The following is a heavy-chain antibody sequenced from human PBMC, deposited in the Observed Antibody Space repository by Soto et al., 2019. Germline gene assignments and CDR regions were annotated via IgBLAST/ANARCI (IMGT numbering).Heavy chain of an antibody. V-gene: IGHV1-2*04. D-gene: IGHD1-7*01. CDR3: ALLNWNYFNGVLDI. CDR1: GYTFTGYY. CDR2: INPNSGGT. J-gene: IGHJ3*02. Sequence: GASVKVSCKASGYTFTGYYIHWVRQAPGQGLEWMGWINPNSGGTNYAQKFQGWVTMTRDTSISTAYMELSRLRSDDTAVYYCALLNWNYFNGVLDIWGQGTMVTVSS.